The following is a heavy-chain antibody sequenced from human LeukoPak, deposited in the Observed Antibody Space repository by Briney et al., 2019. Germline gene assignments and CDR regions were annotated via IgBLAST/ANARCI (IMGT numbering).Heavy chain of an antibody. CDR2: ISSSGSTI. CDR1: GFTFNNYA. V-gene: IGHV3-11*01. CDR3: AREVRSLAFDI. J-gene: IGHJ3*02. Sequence: GGSLRLSCTASGFTFNNYAMSWIRQAPGKGLEWVSYISSSGSTIYYADSVKGRFTISRDNAKNSLYLQMNSLRAEDTAVYYCAREVRSLAFDIWGQGTMVTVSS.